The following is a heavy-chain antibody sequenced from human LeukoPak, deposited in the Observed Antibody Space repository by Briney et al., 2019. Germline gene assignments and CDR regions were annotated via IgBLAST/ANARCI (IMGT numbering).Heavy chain of an antibody. J-gene: IGHJ4*02. CDR1: GFSFSSYN. CDR3: ARAPAASTKGYYLDF. Sequence: GGSLRLSCAASGFSFSSYNMNWVRQAPGKGLEWVSSISSGSGYIYYADSVKGRFTISRDNAKNSLYLQMNSLRAEDTAVYYCARAPAASTKGYYLDFWGQGALVTVSS. D-gene: IGHD5/OR15-5a*01. CDR2: ISSGSGYI. V-gene: IGHV3-21*06.